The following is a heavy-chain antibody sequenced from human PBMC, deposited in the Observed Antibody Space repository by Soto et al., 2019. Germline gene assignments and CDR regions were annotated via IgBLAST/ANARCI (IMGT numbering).Heavy chain of an antibody. J-gene: IGHJ6*03. V-gene: IGHV5-51*01. CDR2: IYPGDSNT. Sequence: GESLKISCKGSGYSFTSCWIGWVRQMPGKGLERMGIIYPGDSNTRYSQSFQGQVTISADKTISTAYLQWSSRKDSDTARYDCARHSVEAGAAREDYYYYMDVWGKGTTVTVSS. CDR1: GYSFTSCW. D-gene: IGHD6-6*01. CDR3: ARHSVEAGAAREDYYYYMDV.